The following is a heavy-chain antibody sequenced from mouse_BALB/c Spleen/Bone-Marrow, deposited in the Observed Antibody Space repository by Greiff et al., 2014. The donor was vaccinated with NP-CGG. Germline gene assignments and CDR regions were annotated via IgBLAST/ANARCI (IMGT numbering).Heavy chain of an antibody. J-gene: IGHJ4*01. D-gene: IGHD1-1*01. Sequence: QVQLQQPGAELAKPGASVKMSCKASGYTFTSYWMHWVKQRPGQGLEWIGYINPSTGYTEYNQKFKDKATLTADKSSSTAYMQLSSLTSEDSVVYYCARQITTVDYAMDYWGQGTSVTVSS. CDR1: GYTFTSYW. V-gene: IGHV1-7*01. CDR2: INPSTGYT. CDR3: ARQITTVDYAMDY.